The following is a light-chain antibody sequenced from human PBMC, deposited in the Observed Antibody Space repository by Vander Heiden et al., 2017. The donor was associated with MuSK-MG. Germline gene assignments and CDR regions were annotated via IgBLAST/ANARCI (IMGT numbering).Light chain of an antibody. CDR2: AAS. Sequence: EVVMTQSPATLSVSPGERATLSCRASQSVNSNLAWYQQKPGQAPRLLIYAASTRATGTPARFSGSGSRTEYTLTISSLQSEDFAVYYCQQDILWPTFGQGTRLEIK. CDR1: QSVNSN. J-gene: IGKJ5*01. CDR3: QQDILWPT. V-gene: IGKV3-15*01.